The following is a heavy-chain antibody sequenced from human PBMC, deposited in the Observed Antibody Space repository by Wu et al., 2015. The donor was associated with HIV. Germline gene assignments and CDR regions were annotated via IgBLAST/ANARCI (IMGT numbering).Heavy chain of an antibody. J-gene: IGHJ6*03. Sequence: QVQLVQSGAEVKKPGSSVKVSCKASGGSFSSYAITWVRQAPGQGPEWMGGIIPIFGTTNYAQKFQGRVTITADESTSTAYMELSSLRSEDTAVYYCASSREGSGPYFYYYMDVWGKGTTVSVSS. D-gene: IGHD3-3*01. V-gene: IGHV1-69*12. CDR2: IIPIFGTT. CDR3: ASSREGSGPYFYYYMDV. CDR1: GGSFSSYA.